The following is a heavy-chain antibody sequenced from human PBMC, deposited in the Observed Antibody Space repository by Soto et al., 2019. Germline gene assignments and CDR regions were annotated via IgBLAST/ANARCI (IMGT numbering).Heavy chain of an antibody. D-gene: IGHD6-13*01. CDR1: GFTFSSYG. CDR3: ARDAFSAAGDYYYYYMDV. J-gene: IGHJ6*03. CDR2: IWYDGSNK. Sequence: GGSLRLSCAASGFTFSSYGMHWVRQAPGKGLEWVAVIWYDGSNKYYADSVKGRFTISRDNSKNTLYLQMNSLRAEDTAVYYCARDAFSAAGDYYYYYMDVWGKGTTVTVSS. V-gene: IGHV3-33*01.